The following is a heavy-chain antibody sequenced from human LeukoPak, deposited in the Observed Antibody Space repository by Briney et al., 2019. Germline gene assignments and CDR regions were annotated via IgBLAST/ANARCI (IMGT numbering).Heavy chain of an antibody. V-gene: IGHV4-59*01. CDR1: GGSISSYY. J-gene: IGHJ4*02. Sequence: SETLSLTCTVSGGSISSYYWSWIRQPPGKGLEWIGYIYYSGSTNYNPSLKSRVTISVDTSKNQFSLKLSSVTAADTAVYYCARSKDPYRLSGELDYWGQGTLVTVSS. CDR3: ARSKDPYRLSGELDY. CDR2: IYYSGST. D-gene: IGHD3-3*01.